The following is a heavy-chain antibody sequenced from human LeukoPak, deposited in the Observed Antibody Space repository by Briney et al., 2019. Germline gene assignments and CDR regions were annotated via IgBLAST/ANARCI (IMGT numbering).Heavy chain of an antibody. CDR3: ARHYGRGGFPTFYHHYFKDV. V-gene: IGHV4-59*08. D-gene: IGHD3-10*01. J-gene: IGHJ6*03. CDR2: IYYSGST. Sequence: SETLSLTCTVSGGSISSYYWRWIRQPPGKGLEWIGYIYYSGSTNYNPSLKNRVTISAGTTKNHFSLQLSSVPAAETAAYYCARHYGRGGFPTFYHHYFKDVWGKGTTVTVSS. CDR1: GGSISSYY.